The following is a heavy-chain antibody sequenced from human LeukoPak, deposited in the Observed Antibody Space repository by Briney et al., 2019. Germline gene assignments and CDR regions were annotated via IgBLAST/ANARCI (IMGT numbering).Heavy chain of an antibody. V-gene: IGHV5-10-1*01. Sequence: GESLKISCKGSGYSFTSYWISWVRQMPGKGLEWMGRIDPSDSYTGYSPSFQGHVTISADKSISAAYLQWSSLKASDTAIYYCARGGTTVVPDYWGQGTLVTVSS. J-gene: IGHJ4*02. D-gene: IGHD1-1*01. CDR2: IDPSDSYT. CDR3: ARGGTTVVPDY. CDR1: GYSFTSYW.